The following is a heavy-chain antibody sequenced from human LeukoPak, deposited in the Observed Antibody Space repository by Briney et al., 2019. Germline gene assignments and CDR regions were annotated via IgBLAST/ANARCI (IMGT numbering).Heavy chain of an antibody. V-gene: IGHV4-59*01. J-gene: IGHJ4*02. D-gene: IGHD5-12*01. Sequence: SETLSLTCTVSGGSISSYYWSWIRQPPGKGLEWIGYIYYSGSTNYNPSLKSRVTISVDTSKNQFSLKLSSVTAADTAIYYCARVSGYDWESFYDYWGQGSLVTVSS. CDR3: ARVSGYDWESFYDY. CDR1: GGSISSYY. CDR2: IYYSGST.